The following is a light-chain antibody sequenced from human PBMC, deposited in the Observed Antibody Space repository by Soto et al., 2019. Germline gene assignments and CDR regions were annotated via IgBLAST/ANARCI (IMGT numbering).Light chain of an antibody. CDR2: DAS. CDR1: QSISSW. CDR3: QQYNSYST. Sequence: DIQMTQSPSTLSASVGDRVTITCRASQSISSWLAWYQQKPGKAPKLLIYDASSLESGVPSRFSGSGSGTEFTLTISSLQHDDFATYYCQQYNSYSTFGQGTKLEIK. V-gene: IGKV1-5*01. J-gene: IGKJ2*01.